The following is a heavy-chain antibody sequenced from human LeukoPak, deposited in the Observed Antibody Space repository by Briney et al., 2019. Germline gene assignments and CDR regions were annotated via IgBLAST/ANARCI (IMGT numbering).Heavy chain of an antibody. J-gene: IGHJ4*02. V-gene: IGHV3-64*01. D-gene: IGHD6-13*01. CDR1: GFTFSSYA. CDR3: ARDGIGNSCDY. CDR2: ISSNGDRT. Sequence: AGGSLRLSCAASGFTFSSYAMHWVRQAPGKGLEYVSVISSNGDRTYHANSVKGRFTSSRDNSKNTLYLQMGSLRAEDMAVYYCARDGIGNSCDYWGQGTLVTVSS.